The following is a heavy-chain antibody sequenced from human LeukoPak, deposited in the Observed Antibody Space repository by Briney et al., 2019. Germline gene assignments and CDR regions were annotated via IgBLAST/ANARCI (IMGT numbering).Heavy chain of an antibody. CDR3: ARGQMIDY. V-gene: IGHV3-30*03. J-gene: IGHJ4*02. D-gene: IGHD5-24*01. CDR1: GFTFRSYV. CDR2: ISYDGSNK. Sequence: PGRSLRLSCAASGFTFRSYVMHWVRQAPGKGLEWVAVISYDGSNKYYEDSVKGRFTISRDNAKNTLYLQMNSLRAEDTAVYFCARGQMIDYWGQGTLVTVSS.